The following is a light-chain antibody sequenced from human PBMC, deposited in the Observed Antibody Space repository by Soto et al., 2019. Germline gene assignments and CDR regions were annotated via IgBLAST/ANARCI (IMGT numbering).Light chain of an antibody. CDR3: QQYGTSPWT. Sequence: ESVLTQSPGTLSLAPGERATLSCRASQSVSSSYLAWYQQKPGQAPRLLIYGASTRATGIPARFSGSGSGTDFTLSISRVEPEDSAVYYCQQYGTSPWTFGQGTKVDIK. V-gene: IGKV3-20*01. J-gene: IGKJ1*01. CDR1: QSVSSSY. CDR2: GAS.